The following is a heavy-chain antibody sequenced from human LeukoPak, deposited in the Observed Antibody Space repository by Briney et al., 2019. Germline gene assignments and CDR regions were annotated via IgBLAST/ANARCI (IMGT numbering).Heavy chain of an antibody. CDR1: GYTFTSYY. CDR3: AKNGNLGSSSWYWFDP. D-gene: IGHD6-13*01. CDR2: INPSGGST. V-gene: IGHV1-46*01. Sequence: ASVKVSCKVSGYTFTSYYMHWVRQAPGQGLEWMGIINPSGGSTSYAQKFQGRVTMTRDTSTSTVYMELSSLRSEDTAVYYCAKNGNLGSSSWYWFDPWGQGTLVTVSS. J-gene: IGHJ5*02.